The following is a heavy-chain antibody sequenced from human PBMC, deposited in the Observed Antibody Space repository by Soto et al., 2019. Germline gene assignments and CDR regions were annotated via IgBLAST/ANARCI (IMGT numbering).Heavy chain of an antibody. CDR2: INPSGGST. CDR3: ASVRKEWLMQATTGS. V-gene: IGHV1-46*01. Sequence: ASVKVSCKASGYTFTSYYMHWVRQAPGQGLEWMGIINPSGGSTSYAQKFQGRVTMTRDTSTSTVYMELSSLRSEDTAVYYCASVRKEWLMQATTGSWGQGTLVTVSS. CDR1: GYTFTSYY. J-gene: IGHJ4*02. D-gene: IGHD3-3*01.